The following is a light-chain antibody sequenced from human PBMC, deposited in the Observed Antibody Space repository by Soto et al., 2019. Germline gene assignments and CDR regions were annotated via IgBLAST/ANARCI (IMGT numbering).Light chain of an antibody. CDR2: GAS. Sequence: EIVLTQSPGTLSLSPGERATLSCRASQSVSSSYLAWYQQKPGQAPRLLIYGASSRATGIPDRFSGSGSGTDFNITISRLEPEDFAVYYCQQYGRWFTFGPGTKVDIK. V-gene: IGKV3-20*01. CDR3: QQYGRWFT. J-gene: IGKJ3*01. CDR1: QSVSSSY.